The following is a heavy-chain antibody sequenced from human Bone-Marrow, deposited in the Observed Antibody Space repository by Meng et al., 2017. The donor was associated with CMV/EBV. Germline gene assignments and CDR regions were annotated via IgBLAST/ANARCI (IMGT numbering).Heavy chain of an antibody. V-gene: IGHV1-2*02. CDR1: GYTFTGYY. CDR3: AREGGSIGGWFDP. CDR2: INPNSGGT. J-gene: IGHJ5*02. Sequence: QVQPGESGAEGKKPGASVKVSCKASGYTFTGYYMHWVRQAPGQGLEWMGWINPNSGGTNYAQKFQGRVTMTRDTSISTAYMELSRLRSDDTAVYYCAREGGSIGGWFDPWGQGTLVTVSS. D-gene: IGHD3-16*01.